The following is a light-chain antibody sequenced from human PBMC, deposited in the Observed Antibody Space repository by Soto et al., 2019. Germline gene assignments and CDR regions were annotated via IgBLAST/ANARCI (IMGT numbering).Light chain of an antibody. CDR1: QSVSSSY. V-gene: IGKV3-20*01. J-gene: IGKJ2*01. Sequence: EIVLTQSPGTLSLSPGERATLSCRASQSVSSSYLAWYQQKPGQAPRLIIYGASDRATGIPDRFSGSGSGTDFTLTISRLEPEAFAVYYCQQYGSSPYTFGQGTKLEIK. CDR2: GAS. CDR3: QQYGSSPYT.